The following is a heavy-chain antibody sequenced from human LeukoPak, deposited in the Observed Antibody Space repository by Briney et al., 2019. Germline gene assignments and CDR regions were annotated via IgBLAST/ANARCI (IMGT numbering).Heavy chain of an antibody. V-gene: IGHV4-30-4*01. CDR2: IYYSGST. CDR1: GGSISSGDYY. CDR3: ARDPMPRRYCSSTSCYREGVRFDP. D-gene: IGHD2-2*01. J-gene: IGHJ5*02. Sequence: SQTLSLTCTVSGGSISSGDYYWSWIRQPPGKGLEWIGYIYYSGSTYYNPSLKSRVTISVDTSKNQFSLKLSSVTAADTAVYYCARDPMPRRYCSSTSCYREGVRFDPWGQGTLVTVSS.